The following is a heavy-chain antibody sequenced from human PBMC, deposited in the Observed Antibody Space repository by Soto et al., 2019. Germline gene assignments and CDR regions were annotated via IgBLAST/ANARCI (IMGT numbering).Heavy chain of an antibody. V-gene: IGHV1-58*01. J-gene: IGHJ4*02. CDR1: GFIFTSFG. CDR2: ITVGTGNT. CDR3: AAGDSSGYYGG. D-gene: IGHD3-22*01. Sequence: SVKVSCKASGFIFTSFGVQWVRQARGQRLEWIGWITVGTGNTNYAQKFQERVTITRDMSTSTAYMELSSLRSEDTAVYYCAAGDSSGYYGGWGQGTLVTVSS.